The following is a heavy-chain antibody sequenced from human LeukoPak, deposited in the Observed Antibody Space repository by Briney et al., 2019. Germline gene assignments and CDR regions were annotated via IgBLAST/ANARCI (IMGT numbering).Heavy chain of an antibody. CDR3: ASPISGQSFDI. V-gene: IGHV3-53*01. Sequence: PGGSVRLSCAASGFTVSSNYMSWVRQAPGKGLEWVSVIYPGGETYYADFVKGRFTISRDNSKNTLYLQMYSLRAEDTAAYYCASPISGQSFDIWGQGTMVTVSS. CDR1: GFTVSSNY. CDR2: IYPGGET. J-gene: IGHJ3*02. D-gene: IGHD6-19*01.